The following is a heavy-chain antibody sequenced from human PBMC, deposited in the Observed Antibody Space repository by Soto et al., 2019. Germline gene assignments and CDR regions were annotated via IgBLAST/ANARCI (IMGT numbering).Heavy chain of an antibody. J-gene: IGHJ4*02. D-gene: IGHD3-10*01. CDR3: ARKNPGRVSELPDY. CDR1: GFTFSMYG. Sequence: QVQLVESGGGVVQPGNSVRLSCAASGFTFSMYGMHWVRQAPGKGLEWVAVTASEGTNKFYGDSVKGRFTISRDNPRATRYLQMNSLRPDDTAVYYCARKNPGRVSELPDYWGQGTLVTVSS. CDR2: TASEGTNK. V-gene: IGHV3-30*03.